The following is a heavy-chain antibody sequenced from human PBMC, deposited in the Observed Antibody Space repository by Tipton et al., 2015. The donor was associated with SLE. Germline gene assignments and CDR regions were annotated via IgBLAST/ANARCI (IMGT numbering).Heavy chain of an antibody. J-gene: IGHJ6*03. V-gene: IGHV3-30*02. CDR3: AKDVGDYYYYYMDV. Sequence: SLRLSCAASGFTFSSYVMHWVRQAPGKGLEWVAFTRYDGGNKYNADFVKGRFTISRDNAKNSLYLQMNSLRAEDTAVYYCAKDVGDYYYYYMDVWGKGTTVTISS. D-gene: IGHD2-15*01. CDR1: GFTFSSYV. CDR2: TRYDGGNK.